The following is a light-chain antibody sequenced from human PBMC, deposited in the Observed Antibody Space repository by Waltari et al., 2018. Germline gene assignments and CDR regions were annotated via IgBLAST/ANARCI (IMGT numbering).Light chain of an antibody. CDR1: SSNIANNY. Sequence: TQPPSVSAAPGQKVTISCSGSSSNIANNYVSWYHQLPGTAPKLLIFDNNQRPSEIPDRFSGSKSGTAATLDITGLQTGDEAIYYCASWDSSLKGVVFGGGTKLTV. J-gene: IGLJ2*01. V-gene: IGLV1-51*01. CDR3: ASWDSSLKGVV. CDR2: DNN.